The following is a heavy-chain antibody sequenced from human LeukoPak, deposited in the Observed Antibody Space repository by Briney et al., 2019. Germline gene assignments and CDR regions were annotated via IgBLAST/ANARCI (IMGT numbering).Heavy chain of an antibody. CDR1: GGTVSTYA. D-gene: IGHD5-12*01. CDR3: VTLMPFAATKSFDS. J-gene: IGHJ4*02. V-gene: IGHV1-69*05. Sequence: SVKVSCEASGGTVSTYAIHWVRQAPGQGLEWMGGIIPVFNTPNYAQTFQGRVTITTDESTTIAHMELTGLRSEDTAMYYCVTLMPFAATKSFDSWGQGTRVTVSS. CDR2: IIPVFNTP.